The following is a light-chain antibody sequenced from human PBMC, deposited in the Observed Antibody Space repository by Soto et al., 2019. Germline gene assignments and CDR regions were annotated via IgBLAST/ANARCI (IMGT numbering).Light chain of an antibody. CDR2: GNS. CDR1: RSNIGTGYD. V-gene: IGLV1-40*01. Sequence: QSVLTQPPSVSGAPGQRVTISCTGSRSNIGTGYDVHWYQQLPETAPKLLIYGNSNRPSGVPDRFSGSKSGTSASLAISGLQAEDEADYYCQSYDTSLSGSYVFGTGTKLTVL. J-gene: IGLJ1*01. CDR3: QSYDTSLSGSYV.